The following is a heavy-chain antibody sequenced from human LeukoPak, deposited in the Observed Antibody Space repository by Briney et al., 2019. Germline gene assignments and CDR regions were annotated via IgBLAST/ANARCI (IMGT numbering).Heavy chain of an antibody. CDR1: GFTFSSYG. J-gene: IGHJ4*02. D-gene: IGHD5-24*01. CDR3: TRVGYIDEGIDY. CDR2: IKQDGSKK. V-gene: IGHV3-7*04. Sequence: GSLRLSCAASGFTFSSYGMHWVRQAPGEGLEWVANIKQDGSKKSYVDSVKGRFTISRDNAKNSLYLQMNSLRAEDTAIYYCTRVGYIDEGIDYWGQGTLVTVSS.